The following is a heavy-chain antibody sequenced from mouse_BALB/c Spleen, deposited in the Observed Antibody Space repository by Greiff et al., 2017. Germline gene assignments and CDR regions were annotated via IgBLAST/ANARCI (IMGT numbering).Heavy chain of an antibody. Sequence: EVKLQESGPGLVKPSQSLSLTCSVTGYSFTSGYYWNCIRQFPGNKLEWVGYISYDGSNNYKPSLKNRISITRDTSKNQFFLKLNSVTTEDTATYYCARDGNYVDYAMDYWGQGTSVTVSS. CDR3: ARDGNYVDYAMDY. CDR2: ISYDGSN. V-gene: IGHV3-6*02. CDR1: GYSFTSGYY. D-gene: IGHD2-1*01. J-gene: IGHJ4*01.